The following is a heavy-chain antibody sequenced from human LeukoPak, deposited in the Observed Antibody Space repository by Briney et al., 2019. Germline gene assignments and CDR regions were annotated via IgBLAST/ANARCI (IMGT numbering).Heavy chain of an antibody. J-gene: IGHJ4*02. D-gene: IGHD2-21*02. V-gene: IGHV3-23*01. Sequence: GGSLRLSCAASGFNFANHAMSWVRQTPGKGLEWVSAISGGGDITYYADSVTGRFTISRDNSKDTLFLQMHSLRPGDTAVYYCVREDTPATANYWGQGTLATISS. CDR3: VREDTPATANY. CDR1: GFNFANHA. CDR2: ISGGGDIT.